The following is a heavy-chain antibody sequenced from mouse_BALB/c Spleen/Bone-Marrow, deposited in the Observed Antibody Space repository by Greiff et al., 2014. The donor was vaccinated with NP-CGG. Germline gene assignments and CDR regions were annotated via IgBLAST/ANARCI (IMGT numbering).Heavy chain of an antibody. Sequence: QVQLQQPGPGLVAPSQSLSITCTVSGFSLTDYGVRWIRQPPGKGLEWLGVIWGGGITYYNSTLKSRLSISKDNSKSQVFLKMNSLQTDDTAMYYCAKHDTTVVLDYWGQGTTLTVSS. CDR1: GFSLTDYG. V-gene: IGHV2-6-5*01. J-gene: IGHJ2*01. CDR3: AKHDTTVVLDY. CDR2: IWGGGIT. D-gene: IGHD1-1*01.